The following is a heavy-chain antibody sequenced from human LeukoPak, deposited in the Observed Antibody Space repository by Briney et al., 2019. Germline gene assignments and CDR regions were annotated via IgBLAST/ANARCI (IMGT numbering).Heavy chain of an antibody. CDR2: ISYDGSNK. V-gene: IGHV3-30*04. Sequence: GGSLRLSCAASGFTFSSYAMHWVRQAPGKGLEWVAVISYDGSNKYYADSVKGRFTISRDNSKNTLYLQMNSLRAEDTAVYYCAKVLSAARPVPGDYWGQGTLVTVSS. J-gene: IGHJ4*02. CDR1: GFTFSSYA. D-gene: IGHD6-6*01. CDR3: AKVLSAARPVPGDY.